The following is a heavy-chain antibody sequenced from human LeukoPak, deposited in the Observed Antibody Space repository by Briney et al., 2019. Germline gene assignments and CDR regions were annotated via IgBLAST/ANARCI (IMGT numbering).Heavy chain of an antibody. V-gene: IGHV1-2*02. CDR2: INPNGGDT. CDR3: ARDCRSGSSSSCPPWS. Sequence: ASVKVSCKSSEYPFTGYYIHWVRQAPGQGLEWMGWINPNGGDTNFAQKFQGRVTMTRDTSISTAYMELSRLRSDDTAVYYCARDCRSGSSSSCPPWSWGQGTLVTVSS. CDR1: EYPFTGYY. J-gene: IGHJ4*02. D-gene: IGHD6-6*01.